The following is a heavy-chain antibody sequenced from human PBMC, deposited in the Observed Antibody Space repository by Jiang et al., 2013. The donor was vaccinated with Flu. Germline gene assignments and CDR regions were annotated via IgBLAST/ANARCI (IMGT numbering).Heavy chain of an antibody. CDR2: IYYSGST. CDR1: GGSIGSSY. CDR3: ARSPRRVDRTFDI. V-gene: IGHV4-59*01. D-gene: IGHD1-26*01. Sequence: PSETLSLTCTVSGGSIGSSYWSWIRQPPGKGLEWIGYIYYSGSTNDNPSLKSRVTMSLDTSKNQFSLKLSSVTAADTAVYYCARSPRRVDRTFDIWGQGTMVTVSS. J-gene: IGHJ3*02.